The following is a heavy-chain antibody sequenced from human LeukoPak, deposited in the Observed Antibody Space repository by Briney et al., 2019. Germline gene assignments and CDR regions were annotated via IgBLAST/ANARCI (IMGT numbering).Heavy chain of an antibody. CDR2: IYSGGGT. Sequence: PGGSLRLSCAASGFTVSSTYMSWVRQAPGKGLQWVSVIYSGGGTYYAASVKGRFTISRDNSNNTVFLQMNNLRAEDTAVYYCARDVGYSPDDFTWGQGVLVIVSS. CDR3: ARDVGYSPDDFT. D-gene: IGHD5-12*01. J-gene: IGHJ5*02. CDR1: GFTVSSTY. V-gene: IGHV3-66*01.